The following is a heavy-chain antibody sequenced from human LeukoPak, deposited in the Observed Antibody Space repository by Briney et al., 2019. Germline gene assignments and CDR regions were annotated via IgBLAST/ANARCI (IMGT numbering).Heavy chain of an antibody. V-gene: IGHV3-33*01. Sequence: GGSLRLSCAASGFTFSSYGMHWVRQAPGKGLVWVAVIWYDGSNKYYADSVKGRFTISRDNSKNTLYLQMNSLRAEDTAVYDCAREGFPYSSGVTLLNYWGQGTLVTVSS. CDR1: GFTFSSYG. CDR3: AREGFPYSSGVTLLNY. J-gene: IGHJ4*02. CDR2: IWYDGSNK. D-gene: IGHD6-19*01.